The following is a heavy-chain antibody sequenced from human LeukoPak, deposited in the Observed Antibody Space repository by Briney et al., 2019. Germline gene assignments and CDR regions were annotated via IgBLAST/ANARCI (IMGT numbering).Heavy chain of an antibody. J-gene: IGHJ4*02. CDR1: GYTFSNAW. CDR2: ISGSGTT. D-gene: IGHD6-19*01. V-gene: IGHV3-23*01. CDR3: ARDLHWLAFDF. Sequence: GGSLRLSCAASGYTFSNAWMNWVRQAPGKGLEWVSGISGSGTTYYADSVKGRFTISRDNSKNTLYLQMNSLTADDTATYFCARDLHWLAFDFWGQGSLVTVSS.